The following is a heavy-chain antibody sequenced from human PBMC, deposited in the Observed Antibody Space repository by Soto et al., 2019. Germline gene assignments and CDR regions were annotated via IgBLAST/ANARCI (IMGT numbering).Heavy chain of an antibody. J-gene: IGHJ4*02. V-gene: IGHV3-53*01. D-gene: IGHD3-9*01. Sequence: PGGSLRLSCAAFGFTLDKYTMGWVRQAPGKGLEWVAESFSSGGTQYADSVKGRFTISRDNSRNMVFLQMNGLRAEDTALYYCARDREPDGIWTFDSWGQGALVTVSS. CDR3: ARDREPDGIWTFDS. CDR1: GFTLDKYT. CDR2: SFSSGGT.